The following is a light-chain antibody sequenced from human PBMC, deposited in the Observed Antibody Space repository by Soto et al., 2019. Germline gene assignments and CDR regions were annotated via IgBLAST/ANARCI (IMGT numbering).Light chain of an antibody. CDR1: SSNIGAGYD. CDR3: QSYDSSLSGYV. V-gene: IGLV1-40*01. J-gene: IGLJ1*01. Sequence: QCVLTQPPSVSGAPGQRVTISCTGSSSNIGAGYDVHWYQQLPGTAPKLLIYGNSNRPSGVPDRFSGSKSGTSASLAITGLQAEDDADYYCQSYDSSLSGYVFGTGTKVTVL. CDR2: GNS.